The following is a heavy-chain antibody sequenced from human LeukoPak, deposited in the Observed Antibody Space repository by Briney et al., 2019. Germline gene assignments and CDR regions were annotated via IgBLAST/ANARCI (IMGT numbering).Heavy chain of an antibody. CDR2: TRNKANSYTT. D-gene: IGHD1/OR15-1a*01. CDR3: ARDGTYGDFDY. V-gene: IGHV3-72*01. J-gene: IGHJ4*02. CDR1: GFTFSDHY. Sequence: PGGSLRLSCAASGFTFSDHYMDWVHQAPGRGLEWVGRTRNKANSYTTEYAASVKGRFTISRDDSKNSLYLQMNSLKTEDTAVYYCARDGTYGDFDYWGQGTLVTVSS.